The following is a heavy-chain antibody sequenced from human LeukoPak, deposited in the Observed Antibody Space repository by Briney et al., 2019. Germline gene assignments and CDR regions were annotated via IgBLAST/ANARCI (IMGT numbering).Heavy chain of an antibody. CDR3: ARGVAEEDGAPSFDY. Sequence: PSETLSLTCTVSGGSISSGDYYWSWIRQPPGKGLEWIGYIYYSGSTYYNPSLKSRVTISVDTSKNQFSLKLSSVTAADTAVYYCARGVAEEDGAPSFDYWGQGTLVTVSS. CDR2: IYYSGST. V-gene: IGHV4-30-4*01. D-gene: IGHD3-10*01. CDR1: GGSISSGDYY. J-gene: IGHJ4*02.